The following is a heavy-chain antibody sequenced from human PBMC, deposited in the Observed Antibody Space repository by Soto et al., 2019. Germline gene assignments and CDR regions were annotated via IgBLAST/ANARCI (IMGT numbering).Heavy chain of an antibody. V-gene: IGHV4-34*01. CDR3: AREGGGTMSYMDV. Sequence: QVQLQQWGAGLLKPSETLSLTCAVYGGSFSGYYWSWIRKPPGRGLEWIGEINHSGSTNYNPSLKSRVTISVDTSKNQFSLKLSSVTAADTAVYYCAREGGGTMSYMDVWGKGTTVTVSS. CDR2: INHSGST. J-gene: IGHJ6*03. CDR1: GGSFSGYY. D-gene: IGHD3-3*01.